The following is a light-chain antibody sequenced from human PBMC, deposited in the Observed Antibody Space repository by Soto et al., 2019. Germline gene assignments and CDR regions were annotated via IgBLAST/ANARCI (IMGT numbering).Light chain of an antibody. CDR2: KAS. Sequence: DIQMTQSPSTLSASVGDRVTITCRASQSISTWLAWYQQKPGKAPKLLIYKASTLEGGVPSRFSGSGSGTEFNLTISSLQPDDFATYYCQQYNTYPLTFGGGTTVEIK. CDR1: QSISTW. J-gene: IGKJ4*01. CDR3: QQYNTYPLT. V-gene: IGKV1-5*03.